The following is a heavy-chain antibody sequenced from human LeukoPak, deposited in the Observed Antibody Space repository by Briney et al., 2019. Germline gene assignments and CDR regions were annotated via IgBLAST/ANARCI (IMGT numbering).Heavy chain of an antibody. CDR1: GFTFSNYP. V-gene: IGHV3-23*01. Sequence: PGGSLRLSCAASGFTFSNYPMSWVRQAPGKGLEWVSGINERVDSVYYAGSVRGRFTIARDNSKNTLYLHINSLRAEDTAVYYCASHLRTSDYWGQGTLVTVSS. CDR2: INERVDSV. CDR3: ASHLRTSDY. J-gene: IGHJ4*02.